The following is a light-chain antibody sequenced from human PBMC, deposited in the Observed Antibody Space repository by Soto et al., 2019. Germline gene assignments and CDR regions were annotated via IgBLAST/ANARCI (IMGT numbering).Light chain of an antibody. J-gene: IGKJ5*01. Sequence: IQMTQSPSTLSASVGDRVTITCRASQSISSWLAWYQQKPGKAPKLMIYKASSLESGVPSRFSVIGSGTEFTINIGSLQPDDGETYDGQQYNSYPITFGQGTRLEIK. CDR2: KAS. CDR1: QSISSW. V-gene: IGKV1-5*03. CDR3: QQYNSYPIT.